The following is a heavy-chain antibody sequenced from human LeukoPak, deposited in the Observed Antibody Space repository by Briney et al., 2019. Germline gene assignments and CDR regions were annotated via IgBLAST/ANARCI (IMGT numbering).Heavy chain of an antibody. J-gene: IGHJ3*02. D-gene: IGHD6-13*01. CDR1: GGSISSGGYY. V-gene: IGHV4-31*03. CDR3: ASRIAAAGMDDAFDI. CDR2: IYYSGST. Sequence: SQTLSLTCTVSGGSISSGGYYWSWIRQHPGKGLEWIGYIYYSGSTYYNPSLKSRVTISVDTSKNQFSLKLSSVTAADTAVYYCASRIAAAGMDDAFDIWGQGTMVTVPS.